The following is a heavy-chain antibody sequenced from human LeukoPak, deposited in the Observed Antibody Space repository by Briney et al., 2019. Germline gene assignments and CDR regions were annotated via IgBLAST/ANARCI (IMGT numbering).Heavy chain of an antibody. J-gene: IGHJ6*03. CDR3: ARGRVTNLYYYYYYMDV. V-gene: IGHV4-34*01. Sequence: SETLSLTCAVYGGSFSGYYWSWIRQPPGKGLEWIGEINHSGSTNYNPSLKSRVAISVDTSKNQFSLKLSSVTAADTAVYYCARGRVTNLYYYYYYMDVWGKGTTVTVSS. D-gene: IGHD2-21*02. CDR1: GGSFSGYY. CDR2: INHSGST.